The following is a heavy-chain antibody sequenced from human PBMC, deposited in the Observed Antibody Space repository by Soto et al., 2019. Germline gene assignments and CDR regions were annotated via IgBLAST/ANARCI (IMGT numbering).Heavy chain of an antibody. Sequence: QVQLVQSGAEVKKPGSSVKVSCKASGDTFTSYGISWVRQAPGQGLEWMGGIIPLFGTTNYPHKFRGRVTITADESTSTAYMELDSLRFDDTGXXXXXRARGSSWYNWFDPWGQGTLVTVSS. J-gene: IGHJ5*02. CDR2: IIPLFGTT. CDR1: GDTFTSYG. CDR3: XRARGSSWYNWFDP. D-gene: IGHD6-13*01. V-gene: IGHV1-69*01.